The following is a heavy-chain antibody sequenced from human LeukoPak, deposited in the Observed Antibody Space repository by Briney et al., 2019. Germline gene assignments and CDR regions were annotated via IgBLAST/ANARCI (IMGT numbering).Heavy chain of an antibody. CDR1: GGSISSYY. V-gene: IGHV4-59*01. CDR2: IYYSGSA. CDR3: ARRSPNSGYYYGMDV. D-gene: IGHD2/OR15-2a*01. Sequence: SETLSLTCTVSGGSISSYYWSWIRQPPGKGLEWIGYIYYSGSANYNPSLKSRVTISVDTSKNQFSLKLSSVTAADTAVYYCARRSPNSGYYYGMDVWGQGTTVTVSS. J-gene: IGHJ6*02.